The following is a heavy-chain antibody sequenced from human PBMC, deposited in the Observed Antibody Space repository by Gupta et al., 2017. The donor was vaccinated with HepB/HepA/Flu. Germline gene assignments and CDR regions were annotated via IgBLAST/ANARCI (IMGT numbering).Heavy chain of an antibody. V-gene: IGHV3-23*01. J-gene: IGHJ4*02. CDR1: GFTFSNYA. D-gene: IGHD6-19*01. CDR2: ISTSGATT. CDR3: AKMIAVAASYFDY. Sequence: EVQLLESGGGLVQPGGSLRLSCAASGFTFSNYAMTWVRQAPGKGLEWVSGISTSGATTHYADSVKGRFTISRDNSKNTLYLQMSSLRAEDTAIYYCAKMIAVAASYFDYWGQGTLVTVSS.